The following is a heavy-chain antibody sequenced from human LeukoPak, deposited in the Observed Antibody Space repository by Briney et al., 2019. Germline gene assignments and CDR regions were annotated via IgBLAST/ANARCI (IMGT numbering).Heavy chain of an antibody. J-gene: IGHJ6*02. CDR2: IKQDGSEK. CDR3: ARVNLILSRDYGMDV. D-gene: IGHD3-3*02. CDR1: GFTFSGSA. V-gene: IGHV3-7*03. Sequence: GGSLRLSCAASGFTFSGSAMHWVRQAPGKGLEWVANIKQDGSEKYYVDSVKGRFTISRDNAKNSLYLQMNSLRAEDTAVYYCARVNLILSRDYGMDVWGQGTTVTVSS.